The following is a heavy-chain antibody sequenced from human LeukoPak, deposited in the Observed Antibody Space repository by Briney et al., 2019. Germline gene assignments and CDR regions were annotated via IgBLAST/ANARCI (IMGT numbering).Heavy chain of an antibody. CDR1: GGSFSGYY. D-gene: IGHD2-15*01. CDR2: INDSGVT. Sequence: SETLSLTCAVYGGSFSGYYWSWIRQSPGKGLEWIGEINDSGVTNCNSSLKSRASLSVDTSKNQFSLRLSSVTAADTAVYYCARRLVDSGASQVSDYWGQGTLVTVSS. V-gene: IGHV4-34*01. J-gene: IGHJ4*02. CDR3: ARRLVDSGASQVSDY.